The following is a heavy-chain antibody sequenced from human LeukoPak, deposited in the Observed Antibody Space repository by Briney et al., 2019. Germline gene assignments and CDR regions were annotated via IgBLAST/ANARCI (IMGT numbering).Heavy chain of an antibody. V-gene: IGHV1-2*02. CDR3: ARDFSSSWYRAFDI. CDR2: INPNSGGT. CDR1: GYTFTCYY. J-gene: IGHJ3*02. Sequence: ASVKVSCKASGYTFTCYYMHWVRQAPGQGLEWMGWINPNSGGTNYAQKFQGRVTMTRDTSISTAYMELSRLRSDDTAVYYCARDFSSSWYRAFDIWGQGTMVTVSS. D-gene: IGHD6-13*01.